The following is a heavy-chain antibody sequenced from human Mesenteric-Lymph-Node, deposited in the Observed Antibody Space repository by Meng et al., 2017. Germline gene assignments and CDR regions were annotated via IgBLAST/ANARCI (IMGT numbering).Heavy chain of an antibody. Sequence: GGSLRLSCEGSGFTFSGSAMHWVRQASGKGLEWVGRMRGKANNYATAYAASLRGRFTISRDDSKNTAYLQMNSLKTEDTAVYYCTTEKRHIDYYFDYWGQGTLVTVSS. J-gene: IGHJ4*02. V-gene: IGHV3-73*01. CDR1: GFTFSGSA. CDR2: MRGKANNYAT. D-gene: IGHD2-21*01. CDR3: TTEKRHIDYYFDY.